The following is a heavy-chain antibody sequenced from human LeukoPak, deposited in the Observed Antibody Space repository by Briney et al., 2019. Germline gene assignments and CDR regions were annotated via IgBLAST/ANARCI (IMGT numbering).Heavy chain of an antibody. D-gene: IGHD3-22*01. CDR2: INPSGGST. V-gene: IGHV1-46*01. CDR3: ARFGGGMIA. CDR1: GYTFTSYY. Sequence: ASVKVSCKASGYTFTSYYMHWVRQAPGQGLEWMGIINPSGGSTSYAQKFQGRVTMTRDTSTSTAYMELRSLRSDDTAVYYCARFGGGMIAWGQGTLVTVSS. J-gene: IGHJ4*02.